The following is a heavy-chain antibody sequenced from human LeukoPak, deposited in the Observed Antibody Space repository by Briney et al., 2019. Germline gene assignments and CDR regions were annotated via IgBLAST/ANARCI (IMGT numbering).Heavy chain of an antibody. J-gene: IGHJ5*02. D-gene: IGHD2-2*01. CDR3: AKPIVVVPAAFELGFDP. CDR1: GGSISSYY. CDR2: IYYSGST. V-gene: IGHV4-59*01. Sequence: SETLSLTCTVSGGSISSYYWSWIRQPPGKGLEWIGYIYYSGSTNYNPSLKSRVTISVDTSKNQFSLKLSSVTAADTAVYYCAKPIVVVPAAFELGFDPWGQGTLVTVSS.